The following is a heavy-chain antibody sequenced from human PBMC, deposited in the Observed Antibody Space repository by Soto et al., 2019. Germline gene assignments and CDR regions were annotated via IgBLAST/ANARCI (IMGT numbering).Heavy chain of an antibody. D-gene: IGHD6-6*01. J-gene: IGHJ6*02. V-gene: IGHV3-30-3*01. CDR3: ARDGPEYSSSLSYYGMDV. CDR2: ISYDGSNK. Sequence: QVQLVESGGGVVQPGRSLRLSCAASGFTFSSYAMHWVRQAPGKGLEWVAVISYDGSNKYYADSVKGRFTISRDNSKNTLYLQMNSLRADDTAVYYCARDGPEYSSSLSYYGMDVWGQGTTVTVSS. CDR1: GFTFSSYA.